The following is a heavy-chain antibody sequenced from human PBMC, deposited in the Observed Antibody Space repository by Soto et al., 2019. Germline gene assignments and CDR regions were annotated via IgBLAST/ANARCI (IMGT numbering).Heavy chain of an antibody. Sequence: QVKLVESGGGVVQPGRSLRLSCVASGFSFSRYAMDWVRQAPGKGLKWVAIISYDGRNEYYADSVKGRFTISRDNSKNTLYLQMNSPRPEDTAVYYCAKGRGGWRNYGLDVWGQGTTVTVSS. CDR1: GFSFSRYA. V-gene: IGHV3-30*18. D-gene: IGHD6-19*01. CDR2: ISYDGRNE. CDR3: AKGRGGWRNYGLDV. J-gene: IGHJ6*02.